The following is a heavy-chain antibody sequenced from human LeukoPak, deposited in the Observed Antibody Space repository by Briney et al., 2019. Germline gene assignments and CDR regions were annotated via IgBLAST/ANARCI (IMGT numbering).Heavy chain of an antibody. CDR2: IIPIFGTA. V-gene: IGHV1-69*05. D-gene: IGHD6-6*01. Sequence: SVKVSCKASGGTFSSYAISWMRQAPGQGLEWMGRIIPIFGTANHAQKFQGRVTITTDESTSTAYMELSSLRSEDTAVYYCARDGEYSSSSCMDVWGKGTTVTVSS. CDR3: ARDGEYSSSSCMDV. J-gene: IGHJ6*04. CDR1: GGTFSSYA.